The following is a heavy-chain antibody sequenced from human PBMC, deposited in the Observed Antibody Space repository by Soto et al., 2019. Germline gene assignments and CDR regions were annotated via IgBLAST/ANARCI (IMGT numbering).Heavy chain of an antibody. Sequence: SGPTLVNPTQTLTLTCTFSGFSLSASGMCVSWIRQPPGKALEWLARIDWDDDKYYSTSLKTRLTNYKDTSKNQVVLTMTNMDPVDTATYYCARIGGSCDYFDYWGQGTLVTVSS. V-gene: IGHV2-70*11. J-gene: IGHJ4*02. CDR3: ARIGGSCDYFDY. CDR1: GFSLSASGMC. CDR2: IDWDDDK.